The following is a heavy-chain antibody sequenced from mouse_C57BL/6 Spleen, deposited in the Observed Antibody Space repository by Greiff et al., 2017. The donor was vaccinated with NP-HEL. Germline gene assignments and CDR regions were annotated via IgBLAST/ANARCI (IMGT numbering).Heavy chain of an antibody. D-gene: IGHD2-3*01. CDR2: IHPNSGST. CDR3: ANDGYYRWGFAY. V-gene: IGHV1-64*01. Sequence: QVQLQQSGAELVKPGASVKLSCKASGYTFTSYWMHWVKQRPGQGLEWIGMIHPNSGSTNYNEKFKSKATLTVDKSSSTAYMQLSSLTSEDSAVYYCANDGYYRWGFAYWGQGTLVTVSA. J-gene: IGHJ3*01. CDR1: GYTFTSYW.